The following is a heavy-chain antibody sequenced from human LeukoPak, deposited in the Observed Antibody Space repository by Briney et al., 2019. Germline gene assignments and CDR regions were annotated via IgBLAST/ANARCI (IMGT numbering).Heavy chain of an antibody. CDR3: ARDGDGYNLGY. CDR1: GYTFTDYY. CDR2: INPNSGGT. V-gene: IGHV1-2*02. J-gene: IGHJ4*02. D-gene: IGHD5-24*01. Sequence: ASVKVSFKASGYTFTDYYLHWVRQAPGQGLEWMGWINPNSGGTNYAQKFQVRVTMTRDTSISTAYMELSRLRSDDTAVYYCARDGDGYNLGYWGQGTLVTVSS.